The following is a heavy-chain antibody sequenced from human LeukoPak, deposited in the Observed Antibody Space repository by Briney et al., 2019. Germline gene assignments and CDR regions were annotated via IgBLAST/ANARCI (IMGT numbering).Heavy chain of an antibody. D-gene: IGHD3-22*01. Sequence: SETLSLTCTVSGGSVSTITYYWGWIRQPPGKGLEWIGIIDYSGNTYYNPSLKSRLTISVDTSKNQFSLNLNSVTAADTAVYYCARDGYYYDSSGYDYWGQGTLVTVSS. J-gene: IGHJ4*01. CDR3: ARDGYYYDSSGYDY. CDR2: IDYSGNT. V-gene: IGHV4-39*07. CDR1: GGSVSTITYY.